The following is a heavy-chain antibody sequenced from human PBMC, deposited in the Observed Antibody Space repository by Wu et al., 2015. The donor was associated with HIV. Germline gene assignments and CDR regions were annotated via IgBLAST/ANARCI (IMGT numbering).Heavy chain of an antibody. CDR1: GYTFTSYD. Sequence: QVQLVQSGAEVKKPGASVKVSCKASGYTFTSYDINWVRQATGQGLEWMGWMNPNSGNTGYAQKFQGRVTMTRNTSISTAYMELSSLRSEDTAVYYCARGLYYYDSSGYYVGWFDPWGQEPWSPS. D-gene: IGHD3-22*01. CDR3: ARGLYYYDSSGYYVGWFDP. CDR2: MNPNSGNT. V-gene: IGHV1-8*01. J-gene: IGHJ5*02.